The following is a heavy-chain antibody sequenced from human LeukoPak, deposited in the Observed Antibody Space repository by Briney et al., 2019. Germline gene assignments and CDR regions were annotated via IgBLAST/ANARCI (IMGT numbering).Heavy chain of an antibody. CDR2: ISYDGSNK. V-gene: IGHV3-30*18. D-gene: IGHD2-15*01. CDR3: AKDPGYCSGGSCYYFDY. J-gene: IGHJ4*02. Sequence: GGSVRLSCAASGFTFSSYAMHWVRQAPAKGLEWVAVISYDGSNKYYTDSVKGRFSISRDNSKNTLYLQMNSLRAEDTAVYYCAKDPGYCSGGSCYYFDYWGQGTLVTVSS. CDR1: GFTFSSYA.